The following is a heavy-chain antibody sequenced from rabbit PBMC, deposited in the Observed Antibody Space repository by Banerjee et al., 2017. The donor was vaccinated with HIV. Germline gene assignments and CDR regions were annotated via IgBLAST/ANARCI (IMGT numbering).Heavy chain of an antibody. J-gene: IGHJ4*01. Sequence: QSLEESGGGLVQPEGSLALTCTASGFSFSSSYYMCWVRQAPGKGPEWIACIYAGSSGNTYYASWAKGRFTISKTSSTTVTLQMTSLTAADTATYFCARDAGYAGSNLWGPGTLVTVS. D-gene: IGHD4-2*01. CDR1: GFSFSSSYY. CDR2: IYAGSSGNT. V-gene: IGHV1S40*01. CDR3: ARDAGYAGSNL.